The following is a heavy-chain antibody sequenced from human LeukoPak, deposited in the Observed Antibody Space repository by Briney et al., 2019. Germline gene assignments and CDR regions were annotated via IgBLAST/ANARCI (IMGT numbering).Heavy chain of an antibody. Sequence: ASVKVSCKTSGYIFTRIGISWVRQAPGQGLEWMGWISGYDGHTKYAQKLQGRVTLTTDTSTSTAYMDLRSLGSDDTAVYFCARDRDLGAVAGTFDPWGQGTLVTVSS. D-gene: IGHD6-19*01. CDR2: ISGYDGHT. J-gene: IGHJ5*02. CDR3: ARDRDLGAVAGTFDP. CDR1: GYIFTRIG. V-gene: IGHV1-18*01.